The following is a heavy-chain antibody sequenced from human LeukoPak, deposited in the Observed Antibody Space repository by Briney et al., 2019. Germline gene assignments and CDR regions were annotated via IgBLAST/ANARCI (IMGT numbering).Heavy chain of an antibody. CDR3: ARLLEGVAGTWGY. Sequence: GESLKSSCKGSGYTFTTYWIAWVRQMPGKGLEWMGMIYPGDSDTRYSPSFQGQVTISADKSISTAYLKWSSLKASDTAMYYCARLLEGVAGTWGYWGQGTLVTVS. CDR1: GYTFTTYW. CDR2: IYPGDSDT. D-gene: IGHD6-19*01. J-gene: IGHJ4*02. V-gene: IGHV5-51*01.